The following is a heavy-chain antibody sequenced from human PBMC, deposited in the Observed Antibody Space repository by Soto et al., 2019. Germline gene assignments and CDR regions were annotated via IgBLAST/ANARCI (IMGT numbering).Heavy chain of an antibody. Sequence: QLQLQESGPGLVKPSETLSLTCTVSGGSISSSSYYWGWIRQPPGKGLEWIGSIYYSGSTYYNPSLKSRVNISVDTSKNQFSLKLSSVTAADTAVYYCARQSLIDIVVVVAATGDFDYWGQGTLVTVSS. J-gene: IGHJ4*02. CDR3: ARQSLIDIVVVVAATGDFDY. CDR1: GGSISSSSYY. V-gene: IGHV4-39*01. D-gene: IGHD2-15*01. CDR2: IYYSGST.